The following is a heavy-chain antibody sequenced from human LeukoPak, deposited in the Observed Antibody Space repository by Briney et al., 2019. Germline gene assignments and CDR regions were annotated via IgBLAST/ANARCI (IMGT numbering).Heavy chain of an antibody. D-gene: IGHD6-19*01. V-gene: IGHV4-4*02. J-gene: IGHJ6*02. Sequence: SETLSLTCAVSGGSISSSNWWSWVRQPPGKGLEWIGEIYHSGSTNYNPSLKSRVTISVDKPKNQFSLKLSSVTAADTAVYYCAREEGQWLGYYYYGMDVWGQGTTVTVSS. CDR2: IYHSGST. CDR1: GGSISSSNW. CDR3: AREEGQWLGYYYYGMDV.